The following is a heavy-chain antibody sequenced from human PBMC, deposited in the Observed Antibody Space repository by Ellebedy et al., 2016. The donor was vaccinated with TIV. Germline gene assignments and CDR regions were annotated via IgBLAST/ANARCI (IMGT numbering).Heavy chain of an antibody. V-gene: IGHV1-2*04. Sequence: ASVKVSCKASGYTFTGYYMHWVRQVPGQGLEWMGWINPNSGGTNYAQKFQGWVTMTRDTSISTAYMELSRLRSDDTAVYYCARGSMVRGVDHYYFDYWGQGTLVTVSS. D-gene: IGHD3-10*01. J-gene: IGHJ4*02. CDR3: ARGSMVRGVDHYYFDY. CDR2: INPNSGGT. CDR1: GYTFTGYY.